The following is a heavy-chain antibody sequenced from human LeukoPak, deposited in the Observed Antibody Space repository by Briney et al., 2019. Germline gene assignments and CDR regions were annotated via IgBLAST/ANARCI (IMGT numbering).Heavy chain of an antibody. Sequence: GASVKVSCKASGYTFTGYYIHWVRQAPGQGLEWMAWINPNSGATNYAQKFQGRVTMTRDTSISTAYMELSRLTSDDTAVYFCARGRFGEWDNWFDPWGQGTPVTVSS. V-gene: IGHV1-2*02. CDR3: ARGRFGEWDNWFDP. D-gene: IGHD3-10*01. J-gene: IGHJ5*02. CDR2: INPNSGAT. CDR1: GYTFTGYY.